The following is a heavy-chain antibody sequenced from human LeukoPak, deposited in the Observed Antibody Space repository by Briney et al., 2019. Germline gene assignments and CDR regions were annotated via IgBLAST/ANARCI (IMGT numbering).Heavy chain of an antibody. CDR2: IYYSGST. CDR3: ARDRENYFDY. Sequence: SETLSLTCTVSGGSFISYYWSWIRQPPGKGLEWIGYIYYSGSTDYNPSLKSRVTISLDTSKNQFSLKLSSVTAADTAVYYCARDRENYFDYWGQGTLVTVSS. J-gene: IGHJ4*02. V-gene: IGHV4-59*01. CDR1: GGSFISYY.